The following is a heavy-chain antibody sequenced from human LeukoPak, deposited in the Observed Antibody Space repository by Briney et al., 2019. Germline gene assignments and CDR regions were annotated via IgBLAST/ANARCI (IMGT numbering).Heavy chain of an antibody. CDR2: IYTSGST. CDR1: GGSISSYY. CDR3: ARAPPYCSGGSCYGVDWFDP. D-gene: IGHD2-15*01. J-gene: IGHJ5*02. Sequence: SETLSLTCTVSGGSISSYYWSWIRQPAGKGLEWIGRIYTSGSTNYNPPLKSRVTMSVDTSKNQFSLKLSSVTAADTAVYYCARAPPYCSGGSCYGVDWFDPWGQGTLVTVSS. V-gene: IGHV4-4*07.